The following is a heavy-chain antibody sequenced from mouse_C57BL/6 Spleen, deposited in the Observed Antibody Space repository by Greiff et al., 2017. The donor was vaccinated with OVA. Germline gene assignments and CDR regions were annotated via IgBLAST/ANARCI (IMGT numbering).Heavy chain of an antibody. J-gene: IGHJ3*01. CDR1: GYTFTSYW. Sequence: VQLQQPGAELVKPGASVKMSCKASGYTFTSYWITWVKQRPGQGLEWIGDIYPGSGSTNYNEKFKSKATLTVDTSSSTAYMQLSSLTSEDSAVYYWARVYYDYDWFAYWGQGTLVTVSA. D-gene: IGHD2-4*01. CDR2: IYPGSGST. V-gene: IGHV1-55*01. CDR3: ARVYYDYDWFAY.